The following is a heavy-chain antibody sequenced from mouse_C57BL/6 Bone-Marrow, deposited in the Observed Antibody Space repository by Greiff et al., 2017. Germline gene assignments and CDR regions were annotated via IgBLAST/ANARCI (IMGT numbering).Heavy chain of an antibody. Sequence: EVMLVESGGGLVQPGGSLKLSCAASGFTFSDYGMAWVRQAPRKGPEWVAFLSNLAYSIYYADTVTGRFTISRVNDKNTLYLEMSSLRSEYTAMYYCARRGADGYYDYWGQGTTLTVSS. J-gene: IGHJ2*01. D-gene: IGHD2-3*01. V-gene: IGHV5-15*01. CDR2: LSNLAYSI. CDR3: ARRGADGYYDY. CDR1: GFTFSDYG.